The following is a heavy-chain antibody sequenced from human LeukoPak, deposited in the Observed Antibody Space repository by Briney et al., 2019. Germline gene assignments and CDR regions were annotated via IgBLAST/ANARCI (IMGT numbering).Heavy chain of an antibody. D-gene: IGHD2-21*02. CDR1: GYTLTELS. J-gene: IGHJ4*02. CDR2: FDPEDGET. CDR3: ATGVDHVVVTALFDY. V-gene: IGHV1-24*01. Sequence: ASVKVSCKVSGYTLTELSMHWVRQAPGKGLEWMGGFDPEDGETIYAQKFQGRVTMTEDTSTDTAYMELSSLRSEDTAVYYCATGVDHVVVTALFDYWGQGTLVTVSS.